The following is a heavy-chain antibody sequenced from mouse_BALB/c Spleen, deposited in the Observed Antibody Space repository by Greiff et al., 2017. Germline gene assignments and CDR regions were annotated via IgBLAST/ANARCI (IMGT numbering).Heavy chain of an antibody. J-gene: IGHJ4*01. Sequence: VQLQQSGAELVKPGASVKLSCTASGFNIKDTYMHWVKQRPEQGLEWIGRIDPANGNTKYDPKFQGKATITADTSSNTAYLQLSSLTSEDTAVYYCARSTARATGYYAMDYWGQGTTLTVSS. CDR2: IDPANGNT. D-gene: IGHD3-1*01. CDR1: GFNIKDTY. CDR3: ARSTARATGYYAMDY. V-gene: IGHV14-3*02.